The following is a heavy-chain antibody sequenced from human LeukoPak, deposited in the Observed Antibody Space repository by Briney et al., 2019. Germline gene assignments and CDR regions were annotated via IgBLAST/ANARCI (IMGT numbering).Heavy chain of an antibody. D-gene: IGHD2-21*01. V-gene: IGHV4-59*01. Sequence: SETLSLTCGVSGGSISSYYWSWIRQPPGKGLEWIGYIYYTGNSNSNPSLKSRVSISADASKNQFSLKLSSVTAADTAVYYCASSRQMWYFQNWGRGTLVTVSS. CDR2: IYYTGNS. J-gene: IGHJ1*01. CDR1: GGSISSYY. CDR3: ASSRQMWYFQN.